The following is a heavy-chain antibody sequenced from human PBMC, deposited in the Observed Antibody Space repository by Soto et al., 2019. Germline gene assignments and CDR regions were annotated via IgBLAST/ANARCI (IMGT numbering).Heavy chain of an antibody. CDR3: ARGDDIVVVVAADNLDY. V-gene: IGHV1-3*01. CDR1: GYAFTSYA. J-gene: IGHJ4*02. D-gene: IGHD2-15*01. CDR2: INAGNGNT. Sequence: ASVKVSCKASGYAFTSYAMHWVRQAPGQRLEWMGWINAGNGNTKYSQKFQGRVTITRDTSASTAYMELSSLRSEDTAVYYCARGDDIVVVVAADNLDYWGQGTLVTVYS.